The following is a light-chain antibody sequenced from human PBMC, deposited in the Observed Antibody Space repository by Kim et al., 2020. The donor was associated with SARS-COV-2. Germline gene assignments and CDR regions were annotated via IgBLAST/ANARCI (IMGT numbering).Light chain of an antibody. Sequence: GQRFTISCSGSSSNIGSNYVSWYQHLPGTAPKLLIYPDNQRPAGVPDRFSGSKSGTSASLAISGLQSEDEADYYCAAWDDGLRGRMFGGGTKVTVL. V-gene: IGLV1-44*01. J-gene: IGLJ3*02. CDR3: AAWDDGLRGRM. CDR2: PDN. CDR1: SSNIGSNY.